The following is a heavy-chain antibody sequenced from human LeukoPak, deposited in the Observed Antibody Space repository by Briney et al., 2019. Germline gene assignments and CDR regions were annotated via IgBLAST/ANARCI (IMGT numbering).Heavy chain of an antibody. D-gene: IGHD3-22*01. Sequence: GGSLRLSCAASGFTFSSYSMNWVRQVPGKGLEWVSSISSSSSYIYYADSVKGRFTISRDNAKNSLYLQMNSLRAEDTAVYYCARDSSGYDSAGFDYWGQGTLVTVSS. CDR1: GFTFSSYS. CDR2: ISSSSSYI. J-gene: IGHJ4*02. CDR3: ARDSSGYDSAGFDY. V-gene: IGHV3-21*01.